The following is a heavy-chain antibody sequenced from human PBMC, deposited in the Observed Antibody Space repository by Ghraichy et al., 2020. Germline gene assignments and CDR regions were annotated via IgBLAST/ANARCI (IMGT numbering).Heavy chain of an antibody. Sequence: SETLSLTCTVSGGSISSYYWSWIRQPPGKRLEWIGYIYYSGSTNYNPSLKSRVTISVDTSKNQFSLKLSSVTAADTAVYYCAGNSGGSPKPFDYWGQGTLVTVSS. V-gene: IGHV4-59*01. CDR2: IYYSGST. CDR3: AGNSGGSPKPFDY. CDR1: GGSISSYY. J-gene: IGHJ4*02. D-gene: IGHD2-15*01.